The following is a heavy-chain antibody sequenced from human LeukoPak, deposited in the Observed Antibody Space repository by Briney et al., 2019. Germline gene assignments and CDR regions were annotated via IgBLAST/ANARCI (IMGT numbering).Heavy chain of an antibody. J-gene: IGHJ5*02. Sequence: GASVNVSYRVSGYTLTELSMHWVRQAPGKGREGMGGFDPEDGETIYAQKFQGRVTMTEDTSTDTAYMELSSLRSEDTAVYYCAARLIAAARLPGGPWGQGTLVTVSS. CDR1: GYTLTELS. V-gene: IGHV1-24*01. CDR2: FDPEDGET. D-gene: IGHD6-13*01. CDR3: AARLIAAARLPGGP.